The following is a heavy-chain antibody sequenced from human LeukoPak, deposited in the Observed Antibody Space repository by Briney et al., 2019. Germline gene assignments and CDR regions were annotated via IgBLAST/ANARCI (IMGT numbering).Heavy chain of an antibody. CDR1: GLSFSTYA. Sequence: GGSLRLSCAASGLSFSTYAMHWVRQAPGKGLEWVALIWHDASHTFYTDSVKGRFTISRDNSKNTVYLQMNSLGGEDTAVYYCAREIFGSGSYPYYWGQGTLVTVSS. D-gene: IGHD3-10*01. CDR2: IWHDASHT. V-gene: IGHV3-33*01. CDR3: AREIFGSGSYPYY. J-gene: IGHJ4*02.